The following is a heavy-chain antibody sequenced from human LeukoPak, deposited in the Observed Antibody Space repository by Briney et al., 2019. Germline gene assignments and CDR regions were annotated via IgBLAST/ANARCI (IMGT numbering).Heavy chain of an antibody. V-gene: IGHV4-59*01. Sequence: PSETLSLTCTVSGGSISSYYWSWIRQPPGKGLEWIGYIYYSGSTNYNPSLKSRVTISVDTSKNQFSLKLSSVTAADTAVYYCARVPFSRWFDPWGQGTLVTVSS. D-gene: IGHD3-3*01. J-gene: IGHJ5*02. CDR3: ARVPFSRWFDP. CDR1: GGSISSYY. CDR2: IYYSGST.